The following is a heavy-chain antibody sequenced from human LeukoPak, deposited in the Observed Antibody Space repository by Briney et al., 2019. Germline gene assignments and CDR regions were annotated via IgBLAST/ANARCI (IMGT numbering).Heavy chain of an antibody. V-gene: IGHV1-8*01. CDR2: MNPNSGNT. CDR1: GYTLTSDD. D-gene: IGHD5-12*01. Sequence: ASVKVSCKASGYTLTSDDINWVRQATGQGLEWMGWMNPNSGNTGYAQKFQGRVTMTRNTSISTAYMELSSLRSEDAAVYYCARGDSRATLGYWGQGILVTVSS. J-gene: IGHJ4*02. CDR3: ARGDSRATLGY.